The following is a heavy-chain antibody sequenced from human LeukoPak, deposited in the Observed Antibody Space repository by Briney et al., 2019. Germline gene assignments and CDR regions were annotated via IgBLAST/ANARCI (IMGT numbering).Heavy chain of an antibody. D-gene: IGHD6-13*01. V-gene: IGHV3-21*01. CDR2: ISTSDSYI. J-gene: IGHJ5*02. Sequence: GGSLRLSCVVSGLTFSRYSMSWVRQAPGKGLEWVSYISTSDSYIYYADSVKGRFTISRDNPKNTLFLQMNSLRDDDTAVYYCVRGVGVSRFNYFDPWGQGTLVIVSS. CDR1: GLTFSRYS. CDR3: VRGVGVSRFNYFDP.